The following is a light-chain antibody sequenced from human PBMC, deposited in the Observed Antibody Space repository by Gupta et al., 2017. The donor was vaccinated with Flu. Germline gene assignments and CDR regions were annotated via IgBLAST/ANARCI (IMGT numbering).Light chain of an antibody. Sequence: EIVLTQSPATLSLSPGERATLSCRASQSVSSYLAWYQQKLGQAPRLLIYDASNRDTGITARFSGSGSGKDFTLTISSREQEDFAGYYSQQRSNWPLWTFGQGTKVEIK. CDR1: QSVSSY. J-gene: IGKJ1*01. V-gene: IGKV3-11*01. CDR2: DAS. CDR3: QQRSNWPLWT.